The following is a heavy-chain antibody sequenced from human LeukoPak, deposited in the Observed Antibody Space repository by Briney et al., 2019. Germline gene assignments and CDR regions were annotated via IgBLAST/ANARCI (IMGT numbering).Heavy chain of an antibody. V-gene: IGHV3-74*01. Sequence: GGSLRLSCAASGFTFRNYGLHWVRQAPGKGLVWVSRINSDGSSTSYADSVKGRFTISRDNAKNSLYLQMNSLRAEDTALYYCAKGPSGIAVAGSPKYFQHWGQGTLVTVSS. CDR3: AKGPSGIAVAGSPKYFQH. D-gene: IGHD6-19*01. CDR2: INSDGSST. CDR1: GFTFRNYG. J-gene: IGHJ1*01.